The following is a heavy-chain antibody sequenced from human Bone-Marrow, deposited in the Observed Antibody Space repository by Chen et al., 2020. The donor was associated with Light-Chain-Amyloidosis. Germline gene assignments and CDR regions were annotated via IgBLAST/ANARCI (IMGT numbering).Heavy chain of an antibody. Sequence: EVQLEQSGPEVKKPGESLKISCKGSGYTFPNYWIGWVRQMPGKGLERMGVNYPDDSDARYSPSFEGQVTISADKSITTAYLQWRSLKASDTAMYYCARRRDGYNFDYWGQGTLVTVSS. D-gene: IGHD5-12*01. CDR3: ARRRDGYNFDY. CDR1: GYTFPNYW. CDR2: NYPDDSDA. V-gene: IGHV5-51*01. J-gene: IGHJ4*02.